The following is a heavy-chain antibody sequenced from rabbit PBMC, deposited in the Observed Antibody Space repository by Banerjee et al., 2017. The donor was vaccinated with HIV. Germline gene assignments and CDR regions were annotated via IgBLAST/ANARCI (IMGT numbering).Heavy chain of an antibody. CDR2: INTSSGST. CDR1: GFDFSSYS. V-gene: IGHV1S40*01. CDR3: ARDLAGVIGWNFNL. D-gene: IGHD4-1*01. J-gene: IGHJ4*01. Sequence: QSLEESGGDLVKPGASLTLTCTASGFDFSSYSMGWVRQAPGKGLEWIACINTSSGSTVYATWAKGRFTISRTSSTTVALQMTSLTAADTATYFCARDLAGVIGWNFNLWGPGTLVTVS.